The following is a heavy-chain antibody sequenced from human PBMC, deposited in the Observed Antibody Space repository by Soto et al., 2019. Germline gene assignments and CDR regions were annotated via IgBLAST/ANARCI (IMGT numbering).Heavy chain of an antibody. CDR1: GGSIGSSSYY. CDR2: IYYSGST. J-gene: IGHJ3*02. Sequence: SETLSLTCPVSGGSIGSSSYYRGWLRQPPGKGLEWIGSIYYSGSTYYNPSLKSRVTISVDTSKNQFSLKLSSVTAADTAVYYCARPPYDSSGYYSLGSAFDIWGQGTMVTVSS. CDR3: ARPPYDSSGYYSLGSAFDI. D-gene: IGHD3-22*01. V-gene: IGHV4-39*01.